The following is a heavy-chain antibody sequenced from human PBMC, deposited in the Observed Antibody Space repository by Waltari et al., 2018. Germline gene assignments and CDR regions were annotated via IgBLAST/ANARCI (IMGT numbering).Heavy chain of an antibody. Sequence: EVQLLESGGVLVQPGGSLRLSCVASGFTFVAYTTTWGRQAQGKGLDWVSTIRGSGADTYYADSVKGRFTISRDNSRDTLYLQMNTLTAGDTAIYYCAKSLGDTYGRYPMDYWGQGTLVTVSS. CDR2: IRGSGADT. D-gene: IGHD3-10*01. CDR3: AKSLGDTYGRYPMDY. V-gene: IGHV3-23*01. CDR1: GFTFVAYT. J-gene: IGHJ4*02.